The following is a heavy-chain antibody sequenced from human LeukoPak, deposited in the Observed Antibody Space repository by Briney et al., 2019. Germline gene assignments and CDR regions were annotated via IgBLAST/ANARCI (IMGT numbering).Heavy chain of an antibody. J-gene: IGHJ6*03. Sequence: PSETLSLTCTVSGGSISSYYWSWIRQPPGKGLEWIGYIYYSGSTNYNPSLKSRVTISVDTSKNQFSPKLSSVTAADTAMYYCARVESYYYLDVWGKGTTVTVSS. D-gene: IGHD5-24*01. CDR3: ARVESYYYLDV. CDR1: GGSISSYY. V-gene: IGHV4-59*01. CDR2: IYYSGST.